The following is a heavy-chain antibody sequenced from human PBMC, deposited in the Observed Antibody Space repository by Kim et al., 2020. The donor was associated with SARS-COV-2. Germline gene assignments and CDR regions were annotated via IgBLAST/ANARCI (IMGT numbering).Heavy chain of an antibody. Sequence: IYYADSVKGRFTISRDNAKNSLYLQMNSLRAEETAVYYCARVRWVYYPEPWGQGTLVTVSS. D-gene: IGHD2-8*01. J-gene: IGHJ5*02. CDR2: I. V-gene: IGHV3-21*04. CDR3: ARVRWVYYPEP.